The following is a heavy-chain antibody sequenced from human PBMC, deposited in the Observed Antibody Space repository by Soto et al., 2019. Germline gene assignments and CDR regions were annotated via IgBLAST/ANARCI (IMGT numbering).Heavy chain of an antibody. Sequence: QVQLVQSGAEVKTPGSSVKVSCKASGGTFSSDTVSWVRQAPGKGLEWMGRIIPMVDMSEYADKFQGRATITADESATTVYMELSSLTSDDTAMYFCARDDYSDYTEAGFETGGQGTVVTVSS. CDR2: IIPMVDMS. J-gene: IGHJ3*01. CDR3: ARDDYSDYTEAGFET. CDR1: GGTFSSDT. V-gene: IGHV1-69*08. D-gene: IGHD4-17*01.